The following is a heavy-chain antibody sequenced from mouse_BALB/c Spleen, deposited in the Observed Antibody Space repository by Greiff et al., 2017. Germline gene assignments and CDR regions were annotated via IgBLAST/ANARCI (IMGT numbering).Heavy chain of an antibody. D-gene: IGHD1-1*01. CDR1: GYSITSGYS. Sequence: EVQLQQSGPDLVKPSQSLSLTCTVTGYSITSGYSWHWIRQFPGNKLEWMGYIHYSGSSNYNPSLKSRISITRDTSKNQFFLQLNSVTTEDTATYYCAVESYGSSPYAMDYWGQGTSVTVSS. J-gene: IGHJ4*01. CDR2: IHYSGSS. CDR3: AVESYGSSPYAMDY. V-gene: IGHV3-1*02.